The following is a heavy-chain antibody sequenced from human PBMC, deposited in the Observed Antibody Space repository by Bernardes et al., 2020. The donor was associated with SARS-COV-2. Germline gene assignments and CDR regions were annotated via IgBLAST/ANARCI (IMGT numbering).Heavy chain of an antibody. J-gene: IGHJ4*02. V-gene: IGHV1-2*02. D-gene: IGHD6-13*01. CDR3: ARARSAAGGTAFDS. Sequence: AAVKVSCKASGYSFSAYYMVWVRQAPGQGLEWLGGNDPNSGGTNFAQKFQGRVTLTRDTSISTAYMELSRLRSDDTAVYYCARARSAAGGTAFDSWGQGTLVTVSA. CDR2: NDPNSGGT. CDR1: GYSFSAYY.